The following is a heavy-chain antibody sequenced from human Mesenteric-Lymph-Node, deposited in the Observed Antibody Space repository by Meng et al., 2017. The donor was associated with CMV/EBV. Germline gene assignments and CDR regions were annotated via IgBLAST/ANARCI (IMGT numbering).Heavy chain of an antibody. CDR2: IYYSGST. J-gene: IGHJ2*01. V-gene: IGHV4-30-4*08. D-gene: IGHD2-8*01. CDR1: GGSISSGDYY. Sequence: SETLSLTCTVSGGSISSGDYYWSWIRQPPGKGLEWIGYIYYSGSTYYNPSLKSRVTISVDTSKNQFSLKLSSVTAADTAVYYCARDPKGLIGHETYWYFDLWGRGTLVTVSS. CDR3: ARDPKGLIGHETYWYFDL.